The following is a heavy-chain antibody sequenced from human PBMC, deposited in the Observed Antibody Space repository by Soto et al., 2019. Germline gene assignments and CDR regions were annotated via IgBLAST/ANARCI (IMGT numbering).Heavy chain of an antibody. CDR3: AKDPLVGGYCSGVFCFSHSRDFGY. CDR1: GFTFNNYA. CDR2: ISYDGNTQ. V-gene: IGHV3-30*17. J-gene: IGHJ4*02. Sequence: PGGSLRLSCAASGFTFNNYAMHWARQAPGKGLEWVALISYDGNTQYYVDSVKGRFTISRDNSKKMLFLQMNNLSVEDTSVYYCAKDPLVGGYCSGVFCFSHSRDFGYWDQGTQVTVS. D-gene: IGHD2-15*01.